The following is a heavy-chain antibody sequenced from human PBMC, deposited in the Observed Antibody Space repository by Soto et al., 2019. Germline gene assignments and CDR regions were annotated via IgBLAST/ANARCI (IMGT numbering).Heavy chain of an antibody. CDR2: ISAYSGNT. CDR3: ARGDGYSGYVYWFDP. V-gene: IGHV1-18*01. Sequence: ASVKVSCKASGYTFTGYGISWVRQAPGQGLEWMGWISAYSGNTNYAQKLQGRVTMTTDTSTSTAYMELRSLRSDDTAVYYCARGDGYSGYVYWFDPWGQGTLVTVSS. D-gene: IGHD5-12*01. J-gene: IGHJ5*02. CDR1: GYTFTGYG.